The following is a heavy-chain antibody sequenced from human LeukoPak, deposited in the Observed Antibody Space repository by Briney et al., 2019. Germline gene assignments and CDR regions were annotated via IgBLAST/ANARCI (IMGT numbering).Heavy chain of an antibody. Sequence: TWVRQPPGKGLEWIGYIYYSGSTYYNPSLKSRVTISVDTSKNQFSLKLSSVTAADTAVYYCAREASGGSLNWFDPWGQGTLVTVSS. V-gene: IGHV4-30-4*01. D-gene: IGHD2-15*01. J-gene: IGHJ5*02. CDR3: AREASGGSLNWFDP. CDR2: IYYSGST.